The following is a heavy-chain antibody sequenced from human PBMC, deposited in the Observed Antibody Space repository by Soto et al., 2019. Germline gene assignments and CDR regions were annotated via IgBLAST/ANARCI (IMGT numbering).Heavy chain of an antibody. CDR1: GLTFSSYV. Sequence: EVQLLESGGDLLQPGGSLRLSCAASGLTFSSYVMSWVRQAPEKGLEWVSTISGSGDSTYYADSVKGRFTISRDNSKNTLYLQMNSLRAEDTAVYYCAKSERFDPWVQGALVTVSS. CDR2: ISGSGDST. CDR3: AKSERFDP. J-gene: IGHJ5*02. V-gene: IGHV3-23*01.